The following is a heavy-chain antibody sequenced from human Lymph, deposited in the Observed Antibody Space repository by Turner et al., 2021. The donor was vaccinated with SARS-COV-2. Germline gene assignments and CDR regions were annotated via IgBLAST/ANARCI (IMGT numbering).Heavy chain of an antibody. CDR2: INHSGST. D-gene: IGHD5-18*01. CDR1: GWSFSGYS. CDR3: ARGGVDTAMVRYYYYGMDV. V-gene: IGHV4-34*01. J-gene: IGHJ6*02. Sequence: QVQLQQWGAVLLKPSDTLSLTCAGYGWSFSGYSWSWIRQPPGKGLEWIGEINHSGSTNYNPSLESRVTILVDTTKNPYSLMLRSVTAADTAVYYCARGGVDTAMVRYYYYGMDVWGQGTTVTVSS.